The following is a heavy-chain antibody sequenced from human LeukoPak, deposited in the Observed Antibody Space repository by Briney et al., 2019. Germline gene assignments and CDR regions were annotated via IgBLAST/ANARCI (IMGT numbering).Heavy chain of an antibody. D-gene: IGHD3-22*01. Sequence: GGSLRLSCAASGFTFSSYAMHWVRQAPGKGLEWVAVISYDGSNKYYADSVKGRFTISRDNSKNTLYLQMNSLRAEDTAVYYCARAVTMIVVVPRGDYWGQGTLVTVSS. CDR3: ARAVTMIVVVPRGDY. CDR2: ISYDGSNK. V-gene: IGHV3-30-3*01. J-gene: IGHJ4*02. CDR1: GFTFSSYA.